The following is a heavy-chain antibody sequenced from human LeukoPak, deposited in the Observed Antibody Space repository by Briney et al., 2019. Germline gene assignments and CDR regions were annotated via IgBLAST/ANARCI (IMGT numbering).Heavy chain of an antibody. D-gene: IGHD5-18*01. J-gene: IGHJ4*02. V-gene: IGHV1-46*01. CDR1: GYIFISHY. CDR2: INPNGEST. Sequence: ASVKVSCKTSGYIFISHYVHWVRQAPGQGLEWMGVINPNGESTTYAPNFQGRVTMTRDTPASTVYMELSSLRSDDTAVYYCARADTGLVRVLDYWGQGTLVTVSS. CDR3: ARADTGLVRVLDY.